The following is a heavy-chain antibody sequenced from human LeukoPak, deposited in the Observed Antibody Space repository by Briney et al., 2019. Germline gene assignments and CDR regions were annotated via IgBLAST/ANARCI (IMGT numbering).Heavy chain of an antibody. CDR3: TSGYIVPAAIGARYYYYYMDV. J-gene: IGHJ6*03. D-gene: IGHD2-2*02. CDR2: IRSKANSYAT. Sequence: PGGSLRLSCAASGFTFSGSAMHWVRQASGKGLEWVGRIRSKANSYATAYAASVKGRFTISRDDSKSTAYLQMNSLKTEDTAVYYCTSGYIVPAAIGARYYYYYMDVWGKGTTVTVSS. CDR1: GFTFSGSA. V-gene: IGHV3-73*01.